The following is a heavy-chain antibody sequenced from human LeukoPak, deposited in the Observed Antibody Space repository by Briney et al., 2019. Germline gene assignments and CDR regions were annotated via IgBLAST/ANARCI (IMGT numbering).Heavy chain of an antibody. V-gene: IGHV4-61*02. CDR1: GGSISSGSYY. CDR2: IYTSGST. D-gene: IGHD2-2*01. CDR3: ARLFVVVPAAARNWFDP. J-gene: IGHJ5*02. Sequence: SETLSLTCTVSGGSISSGSYYWSWIRQPAGKGLEWIGRIYTSGSTNYNPSLKSRVTISVDTSKNQFSLKLSSVTAADTAVYYCARLFVVVPAAARNWFDPWGQGTLVTVSS.